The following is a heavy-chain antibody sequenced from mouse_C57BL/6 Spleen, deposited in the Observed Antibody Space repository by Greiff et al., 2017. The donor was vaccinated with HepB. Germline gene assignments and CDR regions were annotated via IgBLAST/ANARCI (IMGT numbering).Heavy chain of an antibody. D-gene: IGHD1-1*01. J-gene: IGHJ4*01. CDR2: IDPNSGGT. CDR1: GYTFTSYW. V-gene: IGHV1-72*01. Sequence: QVQLQQPGAELVKPGASVKLSCKASGYTFTSYWMHWVKQRPGRGLEWIGRIDPNSGGTKYNEKFKSKATLTVDKPSSTAYMQLSSLTSEDSAVYYCARSRFITTVDYYAMDYWGQGTSVTVSS. CDR3: ARSRFITTVDYYAMDY.